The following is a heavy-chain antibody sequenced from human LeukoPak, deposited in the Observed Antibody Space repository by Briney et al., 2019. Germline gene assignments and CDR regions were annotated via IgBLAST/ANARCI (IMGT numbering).Heavy chain of an antibody. CDR1: GFTFSSYA. CDR3: ANAMGYDYYDSAFDI. CDR2: ISGSGGST. Sequence: GGSLSLSCAASGFTFSSYAMSWVRQAPGKGLEWVSAISGSGGSTYYADSVKGRFTISRDNSKNTLYLQMNSLRAEDTAVYYCANAMGYDYYDSAFDIWGQGTMVTVSS. J-gene: IGHJ3*02. V-gene: IGHV3-23*01. D-gene: IGHD3-22*01.